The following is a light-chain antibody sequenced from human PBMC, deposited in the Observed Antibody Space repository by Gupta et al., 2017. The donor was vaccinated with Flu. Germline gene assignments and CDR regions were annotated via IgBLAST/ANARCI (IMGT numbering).Light chain of an antibody. Sequence: GSNSNIGNNFVSWYQQLPGTAPKLLIYDNNKRPSRIPDRFSGSKSGTSATLGITGLQTGDEADYYCGTWDNNLRGVFGGGTKLTVL. CDR3: GTWDNNLRGV. CDR2: DNN. J-gene: IGLJ3*02. V-gene: IGLV1-51*01. CDR1: NSNIGNNF.